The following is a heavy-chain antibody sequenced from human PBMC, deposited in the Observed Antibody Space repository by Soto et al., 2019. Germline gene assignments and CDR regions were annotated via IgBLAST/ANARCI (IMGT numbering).Heavy chain of an antibody. CDR2: IFYSGGT. CDR3: VGTVTTDDF. V-gene: IGHV4-30-4*01. J-gene: IGHJ1*01. Sequence: VQLQGSGPGLVKPSQTLSLTCTVSGASVNTGDYYWSYIRQSPGKGLEWLGYIFYSGGTYYNPSLKSRATISLNTSRNQISLTLTSVTDADTAVYFCVGTVTTDDFWGQGTLVTVSS. CDR1: GASVNTGDYY. D-gene: IGHD1-7*01.